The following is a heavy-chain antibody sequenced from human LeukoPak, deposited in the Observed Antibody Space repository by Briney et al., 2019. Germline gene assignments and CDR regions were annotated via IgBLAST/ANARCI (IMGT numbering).Heavy chain of an antibody. CDR2: IYSGGST. D-gene: IGHD6-19*01. Sequence: GGSLRLSCAASGFSVSSNYMSWVRPAPGKGLEWVSLIYSGGSTYYADSVKGRFTISRDNSKNTLYLQMNSLRAEDTAVYYCARVLRPWLVPDYYYYGMDVWGQGTTVTVSS. CDR3: ARVLRPWLVPDYYYYGMDV. J-gene: IGHJ6*02. V-gene: IGHV3-53*01. CDR1: GFSVSSNY.